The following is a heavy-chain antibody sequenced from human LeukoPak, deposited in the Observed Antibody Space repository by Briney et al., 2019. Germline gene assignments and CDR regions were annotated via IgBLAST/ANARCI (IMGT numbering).Heavy chain of an antibody. J-gene: IGHJ3*02. D-gene: IGHD3-16*02. CDR1: GYTFTNYY. CDR3: ARIQRGVVNAFDI. V-gene: IGHV1-46*01. Sequence: GASVKVSYKASGYTFTNYYMHWVRQAPGQGLEWMGLINPSGGTTSYAQKFQGRVTMTRETSTSTVYMELSSLRSEDTAVYFCARIQRGVVNAFDIWGQGTMVTVSS. CDR2: INPSGGTT.